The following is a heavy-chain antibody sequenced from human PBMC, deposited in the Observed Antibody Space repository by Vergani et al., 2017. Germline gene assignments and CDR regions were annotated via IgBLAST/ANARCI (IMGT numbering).Heavy chain of an antibody. D-gene: IGHD3-22*01. Sequence: EVQLVESGGGLVQPGGSLRLSCAASGSTFSSYAMNWVRQAPGKGLEWVSYISRSSSTIYYADSVKGRFTISRDNAKNSLHLQMNNLRAEDTAVYYCARDLFYYDSSGYYSGFFDYWGQGTLVTVSS. CDR3: ARDLFYYDSSGYYSGFFDY. CDR2: ISRSSSTI. CDR1: GSTFSSYA. V-gene: IGHV3-48*01. J-gene: IGHJ4*02.